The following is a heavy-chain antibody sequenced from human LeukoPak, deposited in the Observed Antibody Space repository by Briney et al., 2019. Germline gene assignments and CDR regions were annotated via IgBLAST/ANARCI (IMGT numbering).Heavy chain of an antibody. J-gene: IGHJ4*02. CDR2: IKQDGSEK. CDR1: GFTFSSYW. D-gene: IGHD4-17*01. V-gene: IGHV3-7*01. Sequence: GGSLRLSCAASGFTFSSYWMSWVRQAPGKGLEWVANIKQDGSEKYYVDSVKGRFTISRDNAKNSLYLQMNSLRAEDTAVYYCARTKSPGGYGDYGNYWGQGTLVTVSS. CDR3: ARTKSPGGYGDYGNY.